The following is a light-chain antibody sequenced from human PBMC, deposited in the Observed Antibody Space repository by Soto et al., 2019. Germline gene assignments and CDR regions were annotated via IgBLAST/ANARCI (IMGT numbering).Light chain of an antibody. CDR2: GAS. Sequence: EVVMTQSPDTLSVSPGETVTLSCRASQSVRSKLAWYQQKPGQAPRLFIYGASTRATGIPAGFSGSGSGTEFTLTISSLQSEDFAIYYCQQYNNWPPITFGQGTRLEI. CDR3: QQYNNWPPIT. J-gene: IGKJ5*01. V-gene: IGKV3-15*01. CDR1: QSVRSK.